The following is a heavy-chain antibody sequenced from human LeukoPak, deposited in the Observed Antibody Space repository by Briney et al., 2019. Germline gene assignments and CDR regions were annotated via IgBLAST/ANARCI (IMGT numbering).Heavy chain of an antibody. V-gene: IGHV4-59*01. CDR3: ARDFRGSVDAFDI. Sequence: SQTLSLTCTVSGGSISDYYWNWMRQPPGKGLEWIGYIYYSGRTNYNPSLKSRVSISVDTSKNQFSLKLSSVTAADTAVYYCARDFRGSVDAFDIWGQGTMVAVSS. J-gene: IGHJ3*02. CDR1: GGSISDYY. CDR2: IYYSGRT.